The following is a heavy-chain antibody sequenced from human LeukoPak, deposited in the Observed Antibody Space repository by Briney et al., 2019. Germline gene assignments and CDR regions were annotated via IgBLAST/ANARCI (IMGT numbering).Heavy chain of an antibody. V-gene: IGHV1-2*06. CDR2: INPNSGGT. Sequence: ASVTVSCKASGYTFTGYYMHWVRQAPGQGLEWMGRINPNSGGTNYAQKFQGRVTMTRDTSISTAYMELSRLRSDDTAVYYCASKEYTLGATLSGAFDIWGQGTMVTVSS. J-gene: IGHJ3*02. CDR1: GYTFTGYY. D-gene: IGHD1-26*01. CDR3: ASKEYTLGATLSGAFDI.